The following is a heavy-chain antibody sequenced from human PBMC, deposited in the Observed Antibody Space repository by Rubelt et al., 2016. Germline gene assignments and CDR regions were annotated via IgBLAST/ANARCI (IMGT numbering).Heavy chain of an antibody. J-gene: IGHJ5*02. CDR1: GGSFSGYY. V-gene: IGHV4-34*01. Sequence: QVQLQQWGAGLLKPSETLSLTCAVYGGSFSGYYWSWIRQPPGKGLEWIGEINHSGSTNYNPSLKSRVTISVDKSKNQFSRKRSSVTAADTAVYYCARADYYDSSGYHNWFDPWGQGTLVTVSS. CDR3: ARADYYDSSGYHNWFDP. D-gene: IGHD3-22*01. CDR2: INHSGST.